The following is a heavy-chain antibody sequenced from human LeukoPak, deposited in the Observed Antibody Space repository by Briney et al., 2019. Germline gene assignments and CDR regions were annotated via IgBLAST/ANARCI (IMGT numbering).Heavy chain of an antibody. J-gene: IGHJ3*02. V-gene: IGHV3-21*01. Sequence: GGSLRLSCAASGFTFSSYSMNWVRQAPGKGLEWVSSISSSSSYIYYADSVKGRFTISRDNAKNSLYLQMNSLRAEDTAVYYCARAIRMQLWYDAFDIWGQGTMVTVSS. CDR2: ISSSSSYI. CDR1: GFTFSSYS. CDR3: ARAIRMQLWYDAFDI. D-gene: IGHD5-18*01.